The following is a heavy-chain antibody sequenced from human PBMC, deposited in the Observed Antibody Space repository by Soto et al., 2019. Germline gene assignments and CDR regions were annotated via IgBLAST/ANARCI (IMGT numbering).Heavy chain of an antibody. J-gene: IGHJ6*02. CDR3: ARKEPSLRDYDGMDV. CDR2: ISYDGSNK. Sequence: QVQLVESGGGVVQPGRSLRLSCAASGFTFSSYAMHWVRQAPGKGLEWVAVISYDGSNKYYADSVKGRFTISRDNSKNTLYLQMNSLRAEDTAVYYCARKEPSLRDYDGMDVWGQGTTVTVSS. CDR1: GFTFSSYA. V-gene: IGHV3-30-3*01.